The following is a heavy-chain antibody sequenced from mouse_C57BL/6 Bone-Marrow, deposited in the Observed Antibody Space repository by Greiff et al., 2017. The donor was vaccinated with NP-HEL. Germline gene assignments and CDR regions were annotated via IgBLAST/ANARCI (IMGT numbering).Heavy chain of an antibody. V-gene: IGHV5-17*01. J-gene: IGHJ4*01. D-gene: IGHD1-1*01. CDR1: GFTFSDYG. Sequence: EVKLVESGGGLVKPGGSLKLSCAASGFTFSDYGMHWVRQAPEKGLEWVAYISSGSSTIYYADTVKGRFTISRDNAKNTLFLQLTSLRSEDAAMYYCARGEDYGRGAMDYWGQGTSVTVSS. CDR2: ISSGSSTI. CDR3: ARGEDYGRGAMDY.